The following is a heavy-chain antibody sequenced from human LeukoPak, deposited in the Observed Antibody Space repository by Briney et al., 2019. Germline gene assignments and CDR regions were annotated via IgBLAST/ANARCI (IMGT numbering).Heavy chain of an antibody. J-gene: IGHJ4*02. CDR1: GFTFSSYW. D-gene: IGHD1-26*01. V-gene: IGHV3-74*01. CDR3: VRAGGGSYDY. CDR2: IGPDGSDP. Sequence: GGSLRLSCAASGFTFSSYWMHWVRQAPGKGLVWVSRIGPDGSDPSYADSVKGRFTISRDNAKSTLYLQMNSLRGDDTALYYCVRAGGGSYDYWGRGTLVTVSS.